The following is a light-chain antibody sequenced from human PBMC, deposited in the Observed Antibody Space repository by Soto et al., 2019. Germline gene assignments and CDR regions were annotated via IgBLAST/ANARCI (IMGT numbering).Light chain of an antibody. CDR3: QQYNNWPLT. CDR2: GAS. V-gene: IGKV3-15*01. CDR1: QSVSSN. Sequence: EIVMTQSPATLSVSPGERATVSCRASQSVSSNLAWYQQKPGQAPRLLIYGASSRATGIPVRFSGSGSGTEFTLTISSLQPEDFAVYYCQQYNNWPLTFGPGTRLEIK. J-gene: IGKJ5*01.